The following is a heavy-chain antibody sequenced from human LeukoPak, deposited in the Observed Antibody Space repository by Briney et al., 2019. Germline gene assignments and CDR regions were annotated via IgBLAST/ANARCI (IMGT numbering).Heavy chain of an antibody. D-gene: IGHD3-22*01. CDR2: ISSSSSYI. V-gene: IGHV3-21*01. Sequence: PGGSLRLSCAASGFTFSSYSMNWVRQAPGKGLEWVSSISSSSSYIYYADSVKGRFTISRDNAKNSLYLQMNSLRAGDTAVYYCAREAHDSSFDAFDIWGQGTMVTVSS. CDR1: GFTFSSYS. J-gene: IGHJ3*02. CDR3: AREAHDSSFDAFDI.